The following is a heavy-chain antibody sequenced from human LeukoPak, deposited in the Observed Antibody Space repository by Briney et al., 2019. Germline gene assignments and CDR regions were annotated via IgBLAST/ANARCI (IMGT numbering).Heavy chain of an antibody. J-gene: IGHJ5*02. Sequence: SETLSLTCTVSGGSISSYYWSWIRQPPGKGLXXXXXIYYSGSTNYNPSLKSRVTISVDTSKNQFSLKLSSVTAADTAVYYCAGDRDSSSWYGSGFDPWGQGTLVTVSS. CDR3: AGDRDSSSWYGSGFDP. CDR2: IYYSGST. CDR1: GGSISSYY. D-gene: IGHD6-13*01. V-gene: IGHV4-59*01.